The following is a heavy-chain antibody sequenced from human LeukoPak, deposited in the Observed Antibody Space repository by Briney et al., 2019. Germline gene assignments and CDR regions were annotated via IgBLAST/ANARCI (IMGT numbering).Heavy chain of an antibody. D-gene: IGHD2-21*01. J-gene: IGHJ6*02. Sequence: PGGSLRLSCAASGFTFSSYAMSWVRQAPGKGLEWVSAISGSGGSTYYADSVKGRFTISRDNSKNTLYLQMNSLRAEDTAVYYCASPHWVGGHFDYYYYGMDVWGQGTTVTVSS. CDR2: ISGSGGST. CDR3: ASPHWVGGHFDYYYYGMDV. V-gene: IGHV3-23*01. CDR1: GFTFSSYA.